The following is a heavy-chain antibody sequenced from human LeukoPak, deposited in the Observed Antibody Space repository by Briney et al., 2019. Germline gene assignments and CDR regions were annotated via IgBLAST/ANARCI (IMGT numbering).Heavy chain of an antibody. Sequence: GGSLRLSCAASGFTFSSYSMNWVRQAPGKGLEWVANIKQDGSEKYYVDSVKGRFTISRDNAKNSLYLRMNSLRAEDTAVYYCARVIIVVVPAASDPLDYWGQGTLVTVSS. CDR1: GFTFSSYS. V-gene: IGHV3-7*01. CDR2: IKQDGSEK. D-gene: IGHD2-2*01. CDR3: ARVIIVVVPAASDPLDY. J-gene: IGHJ4*02.